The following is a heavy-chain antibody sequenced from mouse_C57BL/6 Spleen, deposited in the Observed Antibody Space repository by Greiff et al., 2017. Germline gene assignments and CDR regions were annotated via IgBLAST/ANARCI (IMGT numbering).Heavy chain of an antibody. CDR2: IDPSDSYT. CDR1: GYTFTSYW. CDR3: ARRSITTVVATDV. Sequence: VQLQQPGAELVKPGASVKLSCKASGYTFTSYWMQWVKQRPGQGLEWIGEIDPSDSYTNYNQKFKGKATLTVDTSSSTAYMQLSSLTSEDSAVYYCARRSITTVVATDVWGTGTTVTVSS. D-gene: IGHD1-1*01. J-gene: IGHJ1*03. V-gene: IGHV1-50*01.